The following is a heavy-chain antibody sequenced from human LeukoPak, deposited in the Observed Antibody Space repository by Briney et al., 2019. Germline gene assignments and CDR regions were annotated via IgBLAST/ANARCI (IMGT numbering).Heavy chain of an antibody. Sequence: SGGSLRLSCAASGFTFSGSVMHWVRQASGKGLEWVGRIRGKANNYATAYAASVKGRFTISRDDSKNIAYLQMNSLKIEDTAVYYCTSPGQDTNTYYYVYWGQGTLVTVSS. CDR1: GFTFSGSV. D-gene: IGHD3-22*01. CDR2: IRGKANNYAT. V-gene: IGHV3-73*01. J-gene: IGHJ4*02. CDR3: TSPGQDTNTYYYVY.